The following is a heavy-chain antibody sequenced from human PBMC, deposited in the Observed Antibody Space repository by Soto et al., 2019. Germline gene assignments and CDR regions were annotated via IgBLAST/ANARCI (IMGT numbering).Heavy chain of an antibody. Sequence: LRLSWVASGVTFSDYDMIWMRQAPWKGLEWISYISRSGNNIFYRDSVTGRFTISRDNAEKSLYLQMNSLRGEDTAVYLCARMRAGEVAATFYFDQWGQGTPVTVSS. J-gene: IGHJ4*02. CDR3: ARMRAGEVAATFYFDQ. D-gene: IGHD6-19*01. CDR1: GVTFSDYD. V-gene: IGHV3-11*01. CDR2: ISRSGNNI.